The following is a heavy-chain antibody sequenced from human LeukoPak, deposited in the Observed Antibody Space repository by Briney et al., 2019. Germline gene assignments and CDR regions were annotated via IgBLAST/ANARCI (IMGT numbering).Heavy chain of an antibody. CDR2: ISAENGNT. CDR3: VTGIWQQLANTGNY. V-gene: IGHV1-18*01. J-gene: IGHJ4*02. D-gene: IGHD6-13*01. CDR1: GYTFINYG. Sequence: EASVKVSCKASGYTFINYGISWVRQAPGQGLEWMGWISAENGNTGYVENLQGRVTMTTDTSSSTVYMELRSLRPDDTAVYYCVTGIWQQLANTGNYWGQGTLVTVSS.